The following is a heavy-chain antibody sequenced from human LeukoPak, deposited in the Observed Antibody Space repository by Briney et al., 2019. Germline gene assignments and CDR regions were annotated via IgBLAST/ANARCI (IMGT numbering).Heavy chain of an antibody. CDR1: GFTFRNYW. J-gene: IGHJ3*02. CDR3: AGYTSGWFGAFDI. CDR2: IKQGGSEK. V-gene: IGHV3-7*01. D-gene: IGHD6-19*01. Sequence: GGSLRLSCAASGFTFRNYWLSWLRQAPGRGLEWVANIKQGGSEKSYVDSVKGRFTISRDNAKNSLYLQMISLTAEDTALYYCAGYTSGWFGAFDIWGQGTMVTVSS.